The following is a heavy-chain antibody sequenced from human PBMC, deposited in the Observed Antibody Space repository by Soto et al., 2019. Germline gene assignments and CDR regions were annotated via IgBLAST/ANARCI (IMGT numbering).Heavy chain of an antibody. CDR2: IYYSGST. Sequence: SETLSLTCTVSGGSISSSSYYWGWIRQPPGKGLEWIGSIYYSGSTYYNPSLKSRVTISVDTSKNQFSLKLSSVTAADTAVYYCARHEPPDGIVGAYYYGMVVWGQGTTVTVSS. J-gene: IGHJ6*02. D-gene: IGHD1-26*01. V-gene: IGHV4-39*01. CDR1: GGSISSSSYY. CDR3: ARHEPPDGIVGAYYYGMVV.